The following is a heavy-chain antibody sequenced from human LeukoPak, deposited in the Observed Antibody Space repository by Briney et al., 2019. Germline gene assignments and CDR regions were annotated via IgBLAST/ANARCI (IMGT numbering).Heavy chain of an antibody. CDR3: AVDYDAFDI. CDR2: INHSGST. Sequence: SETLSLTCAVYGGSFSGYYWSWIRQPPGKGLEWIGEINHSGSTNYNPYLKSRVTISVDTSKNQFSLKLSSVTAADTAVYYCAVDYDAFDIWGQGTMVTVSS. D-gene: IGHD3-9*01. V-gene: IGHV4-34*01. J-gene: IGHJ3*02. CDR1: GGSFSGYY.